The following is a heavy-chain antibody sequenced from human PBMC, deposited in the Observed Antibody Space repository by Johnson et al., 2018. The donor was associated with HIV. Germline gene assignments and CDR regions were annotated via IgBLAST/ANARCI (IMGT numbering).Heavy chain of an antibody. CDR2: IKRQIDGGTT. Sequence: VQLVESGGGLVKPGESLRLSCVASGFTFSDVWMTWVRQAPGRGLEWVGRIKRQIDGGTTDYAAPVKGRFTISRDDSKNTLYLQMNSLKTEDTAVYYCTTDDEAFDIWGQGTMVTVSS. CDR3: TTDDEAFDI. CDR1: GFTFSDVW. V-gene: IGHV3-15*01. J-gene: IGHJ3*02.